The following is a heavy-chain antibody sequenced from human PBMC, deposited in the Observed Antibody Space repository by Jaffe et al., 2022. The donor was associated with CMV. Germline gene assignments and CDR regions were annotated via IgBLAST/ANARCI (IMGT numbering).Heavy chain of an antibody. CDR1: GFTFSNAW. V-gene: IGHV3-15*01. CDR2: IKSKTDGGTT. CDR3: TTDDVETYYFDY. Sequence: EVQLVESGGGLVKPGGSLRLSCAASGFTFSNAWMSWVRQAPGKGLEWVGRIKSKTDGGTTDYAAPVKGRFTISRDDSKNTLYLQMNSLKTEDTAVYYCTTDDVETYYFDYWGQGTLVTVSS. J-gene: IGHJ4*02. D-gene: IGHD3-3*01.